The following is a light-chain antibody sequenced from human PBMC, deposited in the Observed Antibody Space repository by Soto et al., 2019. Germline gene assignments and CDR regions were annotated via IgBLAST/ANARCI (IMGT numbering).Light chain of an antibody. V-gene: IGKV1-8*01. CDR2: AAS. CDR1: QGISSY. Sequence: ALRMTQSPSSFSASTGDRVTITCRASQGISSYLAWYQQKPGKAPKLLIYAASTLQSGVPSRFSGSGSGTAFALTISCLQSEDFATYYCQQYYSYRRTFGQGTKVEIK. J-gene: IGKJ1*01. CDR3: QQYYSYRRT.